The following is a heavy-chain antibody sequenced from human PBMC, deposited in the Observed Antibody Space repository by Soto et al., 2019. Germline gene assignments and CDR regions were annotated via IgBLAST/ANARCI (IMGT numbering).Heavy chain of an antibody. CDR2: IYYSGST. V-gene: IGHV4-4*02. Sequence: QVHLQESGPGLVKPSGTLSLTCGVSGGSISSINWWSWVRQTPGKGLEGIGEIYYSGSTNYNPSLTSRVTMSIDKSKNQFFLNLTSVTAADTALYYCARSSGVSATNWFDAWGQGTLVTVSS. CDR1: GGSISSINW. J-gene: IGHJ5*02. D-gene: IGHD3-10*01. CDR3: ARSSGVSATNWFDA.